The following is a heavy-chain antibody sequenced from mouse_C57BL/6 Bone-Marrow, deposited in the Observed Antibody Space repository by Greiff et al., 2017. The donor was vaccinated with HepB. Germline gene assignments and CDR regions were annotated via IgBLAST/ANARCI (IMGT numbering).Heavy chain of an antibody. V-gene: IGHV1-39*01. CDR3: ARSGWELYSVMGY. J-gene: IGHJ2*01. CDR1: GYSFTDYN. D-gene: IGHD1-1*01. CDR2: INPNYGTT. Sequence: VQLQQSGPELVKPGASVKISCKASGYSFTDYNMNWVKQSNGKSLEWIGVINPNYGTTSYNQKFKGKATLTVDQSSSTAYMQLNSLTTEDSAVYYFARSGWELYSVMGYWGQGTTLTVSS.